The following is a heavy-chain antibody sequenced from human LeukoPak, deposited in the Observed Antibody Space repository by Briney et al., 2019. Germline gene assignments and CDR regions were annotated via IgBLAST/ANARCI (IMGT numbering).Heavy chain of an antibody. CDR1: GFTFSSYG. J-gene: IGHJ6*02. CDR2: IWYDGSNK. V-gene: IGHV3-33*01. CDR3: ARDPGYSSSWFYYYYGMDV. Sequence: WGSLRLSCAASGFTFSSYGMHWVRQAPGKGLEWVAVIWYDGSNKYYADSVKGRFTISRDNSKNTLYLQMNSLRAEDTAVYYCARDPGYSSSWFYYYYGMDVWGQGTTVTVSS. D-gene: IGHD6-13*01.